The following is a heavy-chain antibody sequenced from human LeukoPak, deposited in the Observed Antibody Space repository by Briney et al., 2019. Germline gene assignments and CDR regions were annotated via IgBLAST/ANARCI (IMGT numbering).Heavy chain of an antibody. D-gene: IGHD6-13*01. CDR1: GFTFSNYW. Sequence: GGSLRLSCAASGFTFSNYWMSWVRQAPGKGLEGVANIKQDASEKYYVDSVKGRFTISRDNAKNSLYLQMNSLRAEDTAVYYCATPTAGTWHFDCWGQGTLVTVSS. J-gene: IGHJ4*02. V-gene: IGHV3-7*01. CDR2: IKQDASEK. CDR3: ATPTAGTWHFDC.